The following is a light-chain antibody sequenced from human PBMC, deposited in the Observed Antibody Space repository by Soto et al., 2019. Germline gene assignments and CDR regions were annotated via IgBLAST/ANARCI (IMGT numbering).Light chain of an antibody. Sequence: DIVMTQSPLSLPVTPGEPASISCRASQSVRSKVAWYQQKPGQAPSLVIYDTYIRATGIPARFSGSGSGTDFTLTISRLEPEDFAVYYCQQFSSYPLTFGGGTKVDI. CDR1: QSVRSK. V-gene: IGKV3-15*01. J-gene: IGKJ4*01. CDR2: DTY. CDR3: QQFSSYPLT.